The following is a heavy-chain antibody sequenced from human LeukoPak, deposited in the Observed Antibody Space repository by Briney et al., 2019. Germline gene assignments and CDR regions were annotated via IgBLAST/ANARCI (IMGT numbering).Heavy chain of an antibody. CDR2: IKQDGSEK. Sequence: GGSLRLSCAASGFTFSSYWMSWVRQAPGKGLEWVANIKQDGSEKYYVDSVKGRFTISRDNAKNSLYLQMNSLRAEDTAVYYCARGSLAAAEHYYYYYMDVWGKGTTVTVSS. CDR1: GFTFSSYW. V-gene: IGHV3-7*01. J-gene: IGHJ6*03. CDR3: ARGSLAAAEHYYYYYMDV. D-gene: IGHD6-13*01.